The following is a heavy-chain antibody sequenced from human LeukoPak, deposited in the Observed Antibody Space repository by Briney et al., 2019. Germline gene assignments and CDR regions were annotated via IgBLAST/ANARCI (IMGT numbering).Heavy chain of an antibody. D-gene: IGHD1-26*01. J-gene: IGHJ4*02. CDR3: ARVGIARATTFDY. V-gene: IGHV1-46*01. CDR1: GYTFTSYY. Sequence: GASVKVSCKASGYTFTSYYMHWVRQAPGQGLEWMGIINPSGGSTNYAQKFQGRVTITADESTSTAYMELSSLRSEDTAVYYCARVGIARATTFDYWGQGTLVTVSS. CDR2: INPSGGST.